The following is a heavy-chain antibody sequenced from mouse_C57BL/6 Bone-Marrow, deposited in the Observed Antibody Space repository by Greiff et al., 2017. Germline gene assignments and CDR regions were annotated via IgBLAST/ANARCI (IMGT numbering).Heavy chain of an antibody. Sequence: VQLQQSDAELVKPGASVKISCTVSGFTFTDHTIHWMKQRPEQGLEWIGYIYPSDGSTKYNEKFKGKATLTADKSSSTAYMQLTSLTSEDSAVYYCAGRHDGYCLAGVAYWGQGTRVTVSA. CDR3: AGRHDGYCLAGVAY. CDR2: IYPSDGST. V-gene: IGHV1-78*01. J-gene: IGHJ3*01. CDR1: GFTFTDHT. D-gene: IGHD2-3*01.